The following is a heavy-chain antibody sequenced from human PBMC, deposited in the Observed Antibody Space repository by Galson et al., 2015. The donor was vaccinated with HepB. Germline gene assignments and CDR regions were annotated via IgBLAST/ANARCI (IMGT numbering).Heavy chain of an antibody. D-gene: IGHD1-26*01. CDR3: ARGGGHDAFDI. V-gene: IGHV3-53*01. CDR2: IHIDGRT. Sequence: SLRLSCAASGFTVNSKYMTWVRQAPGKGLEWVSAIHIDGRTYFADSVRGRFTISRDNSRNTLYLQMNSLRADDTAVYYCARGGGHDAFDIWGQGTMVTVSS. J-gene: IGHJ3*02. CDR1: GFTVNSKY.